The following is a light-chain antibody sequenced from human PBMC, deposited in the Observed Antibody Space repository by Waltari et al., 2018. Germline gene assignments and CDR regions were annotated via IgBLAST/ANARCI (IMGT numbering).Light chain of an antibody. CDR3: QERGRT. Sequence: IVMTQSPATLSVSPGEGATLSCKACPSLSSNLAWYQQKPGQLPRLLIYGASTRATGIPARFSGSGSGTEFTLTISSLQAEDFAVYYCQERGRTFGQGTKVEIK. J-gene: IGKJ1*01. V-gene: IGKV3-15*01. CDR1: PSLSSN. CDR2: GAS.